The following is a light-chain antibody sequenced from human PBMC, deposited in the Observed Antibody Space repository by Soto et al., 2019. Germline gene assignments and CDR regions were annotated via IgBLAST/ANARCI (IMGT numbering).Light chain of an antibody. Sequence: EIVMTQSPPTLSVSPGERATLSCRASQSVSSNLAWYQQKPGQAPRLLIYGASTRATGIPASFSGSGSGTEFTHSISSLQSEHFAVYSCQQYNHWSPGLSTFGQGTKVEIK. V-gene: IGKV3-15*01. CDR2: GAS. CDR1: QSVSSN. J-gene: IGKJ1*01. CDR3: QQYNHWSPGLST.